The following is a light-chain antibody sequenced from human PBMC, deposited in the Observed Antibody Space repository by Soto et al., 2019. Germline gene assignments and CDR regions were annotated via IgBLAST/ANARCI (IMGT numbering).Light chain of an antibody. CDR2: GAS. V-gene: IGKV3-20*01. CDR3: QQFGSSPRT. Sequence: VLTQSPGTLSLSPGERATLSCRASQSVSSTYLAWYQQKPGQAPRLLIYGASSRATGIPDRFSGSGSGTDFTLTISRLEPEDFAVYYCQQFGSSPRTFGQGPRWKS. J-gene: IGKJ1*01. CDR1: QSVSSTY.